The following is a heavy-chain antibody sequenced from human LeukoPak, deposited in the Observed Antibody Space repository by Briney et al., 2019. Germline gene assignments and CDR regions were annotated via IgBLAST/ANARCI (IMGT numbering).Heavy chain of an antibody. Sequence: SETLSLTCTVSGGSISSYYWSWIRQPPGKGLEWIGYIYTSGSTNYNPSLKSRVTISVDTSKNQFSLKLSSVTAADTAVYYCARSTEVVIFDYWGQGTLVTVSS. CDR2: IYTSGST. J-gene: IGHJ4*02. V-gene: IGHV4-4*09. D-gene: IGHD3-22*01. CDR3: ARSTEVVIFDY. CDR1: GGSISSYY.